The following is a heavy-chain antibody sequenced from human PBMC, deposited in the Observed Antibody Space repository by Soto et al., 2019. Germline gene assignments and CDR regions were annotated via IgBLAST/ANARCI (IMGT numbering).Heavy chain of an antibody. CDR1: GFALDTYD. V-gene: IGHV3-48*03. Sequence: EAQLVESGGDLVQPGGSLRLSCTSSGFALDTYDMNWVRLAPGKDLEWISHIATGGDRIYYADSVKGRFTISRDNARNSLYLQMNPLRDDDTARYYCAVEHVLMFAAYEAFKVGGKGTLVTVSS. J-gene: IGHJ3*01. CDR2: IATGGDRI. D-gene: IGHD2-21*01. CDR3: AVEHVLMFAAYEAFKV.